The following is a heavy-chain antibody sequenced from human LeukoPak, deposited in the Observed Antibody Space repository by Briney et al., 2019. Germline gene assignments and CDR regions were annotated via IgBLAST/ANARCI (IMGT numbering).Heavy chain of an antibody. CDR3: ARSYDSSGIDY. Sequence: GGSLRLSCAASGFSFNSNWMHWVRQAPGKGLVWVSRINSDGSSTSYADSVKGRFTISRDNAKNTLYLQMNSLRAEDTAVYYCARSYDSSGIDYWGQGTLVTVSS. V-gene: IGHV3-74*01. J-gene: IGHJ4*02. CDR2: INSDGSST. D-gene: IGHD3-22*01. CDR1: GFSFNSNW.